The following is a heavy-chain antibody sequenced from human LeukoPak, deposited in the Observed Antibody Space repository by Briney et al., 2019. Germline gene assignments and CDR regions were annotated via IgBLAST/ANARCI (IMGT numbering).Heavy chain of an antibody. CDR3: ARHFRGPGDWQQLIPFDY. Sequence: WETLSLTCTVSGGSVRGGTYFWGWVRQPPGKGLEWIGSIFYSGSTYYNLSLKSRLTISVDTSENQFSLRLSSVTAADTAVYYCARHFRGPGDWQQLIPFDYWGQGTLVTVSS. CDR1: GGSVRGGTYF. V-gene: IGHV4-39*01. CDR2: IFYSGST. J-gene: IGHJ4*02. D-gene: IGHD6-13*01.